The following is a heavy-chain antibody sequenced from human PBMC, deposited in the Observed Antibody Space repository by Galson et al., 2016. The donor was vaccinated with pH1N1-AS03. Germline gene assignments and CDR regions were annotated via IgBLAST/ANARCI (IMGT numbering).Heavy chain of an antibody. CDR3: ARFHYGDYSGWFDP. Sequence: PALVTPPQTLTLTCTFSGFSLSTSGMCVSWIRQPPGKALEWLARIDWNDNKYYSTSLKTRLTISKDTSKNQVVLTMTNMDPVDTATYYCARFHYGDYSGWFDPWGQGTLV. D-gene: IGHD4-17*01. CDR2: IDWNDNK. CDR1: GFSLSTSGMC. J-gene: IGHJ5*02. V-gene: IGHV2-70*11.